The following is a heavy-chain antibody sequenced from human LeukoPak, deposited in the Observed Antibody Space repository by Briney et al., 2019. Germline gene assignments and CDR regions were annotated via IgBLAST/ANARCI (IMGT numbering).Heavy chain of an antibody. J-gene: IGHJ3*02. Sequence: GESLKISCKGSGYSFTSYWIGWVRQMPGKGLEWMGIIYPGDSDTRYSPSFQGQVTISADKSISTAYLQWSSLKASDTATYYCAKSDIVVVPAAMSAFDIWGQGTMVTVSS. CDR1: GYSFTSYW. D-gene: IGHD2-2*01. V-gene: IGHV5-51*01. CDR2: IYPGDSDT. CDR3: AKSDIVVVPAAMSAFDI.